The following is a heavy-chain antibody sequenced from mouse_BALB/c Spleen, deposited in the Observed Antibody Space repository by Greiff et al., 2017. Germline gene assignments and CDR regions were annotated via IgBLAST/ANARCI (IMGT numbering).Heavy chain of an antibody. D-gene: IGHD2-4*01. CDR3: ARQSTMITTGFAY. V-gene: IGHV5-17*02. Sequence: EVKLVESGGGLVQPGGSRKLSCAASGFTFSSFGMHWVRQAPEKGLEWVAYISSGSSTIYYADTVKGRFTISRDNPKNTLFLQMTSLRSEDTAMYYCARQSTMITTGFAYWGQGTLVTVSA. J-gene: IGHJ3*01. CDR1: GFTFSSFG. CDR2: ISSGSSTI.